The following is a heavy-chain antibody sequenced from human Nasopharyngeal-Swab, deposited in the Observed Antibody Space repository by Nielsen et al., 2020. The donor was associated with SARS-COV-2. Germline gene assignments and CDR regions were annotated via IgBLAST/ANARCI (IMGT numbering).Heavy chain of an antibody. CDR2: ISSSGSTI. CDR1: GFTFSDYY. V-gene: IGHV3-11*04. J-gene: IGHJ4*02. CDR3: ARAGSGSYFSYFDY. Sequence: GGSLRLSCAASGFTFSDYYMSWIRQAPGKGLEWVSYISSSGSTIYYADSVKGRFTISRDNSKNTLYLQMNSLRAEDTAVYYCARAGSGSYFSYFDYWGQGTLVTVSS. D-gene: IGHD1-26*01.